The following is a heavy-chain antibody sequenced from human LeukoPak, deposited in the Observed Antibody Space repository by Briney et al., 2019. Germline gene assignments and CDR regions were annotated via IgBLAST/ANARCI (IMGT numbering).Heavy chain of an antibody. D-gene: IGHD2-2*01. CDR1: GYIFIGYY. V-gene: IGHV1-2*06. CDR3: ARDHPDIVVVPAAMGF. CDR2: INPNSGGT. J-gene: IGHJ4*02. Sequence: GASVKVSCKASGYIFIGYYMHWVRQAPGQGLEWMGRINPNSGGTNYAQKFQGRVTMTRDTSISTAYMELSRLRSDDTAVYYCARDHPDIVVVPAAMGFWGQGTLVTVSS.